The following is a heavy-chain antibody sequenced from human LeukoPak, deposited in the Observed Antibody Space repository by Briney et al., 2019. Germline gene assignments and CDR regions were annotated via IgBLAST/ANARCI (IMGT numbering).Heavy chain of an antibody. D-gene: IGHD6-13*01. CDR3: AYSWQQLVYSHSWFDP. CDR1: GYTFTSYA. CDR2: INTNTGNP. V-gene: IGHV7-4-1*02. Sequence: ASVKVSCKASGYTFTSYAMNWVRQAPGQGLEWMGWINTNTGNPTYAQGFTGRFVFSLDTSFSTAYLQISSLKAEDTAVYYCAYSWQQLVYSHSWFDPWGQGTLVTVSS. J-gene: IGHJ5*02.